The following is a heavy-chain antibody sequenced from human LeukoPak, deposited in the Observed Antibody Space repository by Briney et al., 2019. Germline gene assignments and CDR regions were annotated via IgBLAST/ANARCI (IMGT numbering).Heavy chain of an antibody. CDR3: ASGSDISDY. Sequence: PGGSLRLSCAASGFTFSSYSMNWVRQAPGKGLEWVSYISSSSRTTYYADSVKGRFTISRDDAKNSLYLQMISLRADDTAVYYCASGSDISDYWGQGTLVTVSS. D-gene: IGHD3-9*01. J-gene: IGHJ4*02. CDR1: GFTFSSYS. V-gene: IGHV3-48*01. CDR2: ISSSSRTT.